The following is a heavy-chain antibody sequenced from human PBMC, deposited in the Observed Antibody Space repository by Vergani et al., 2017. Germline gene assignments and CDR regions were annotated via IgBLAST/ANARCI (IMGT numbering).Heavy chain of an antibody. D-gene: IGHD2-21*01. Sequence: QVQLQESGPGLVKPSETLALTCSVSGDSMNTYYWTWIRQPPGKGLEWIGYIYDSGDTKYNSSLKSRVTMSLETSKNQFSLTLYSVTAADTAVYYCARGALWWLRQMVAWGQGTLVTVSS. CDR1: GDSMNTYY. CDR3: ARGALWWLRQMVA. CDR2: IYDSGDT. J-gene: IGHJ5*02. V-gene: IGHV4-59*01.